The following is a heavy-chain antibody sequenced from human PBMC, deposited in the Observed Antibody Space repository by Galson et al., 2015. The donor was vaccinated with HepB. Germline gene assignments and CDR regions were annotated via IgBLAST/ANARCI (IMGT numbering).Heavy chain of an antibody. CDR1: GFTLSSSG. Sequence: SLRLSCAVSGFTLSSSGMHWVRQAPGKGLEWVAVIKYDGNNKYYADSVKGRFTISRDSSKNTLYLQMNSLRGEDTAVYYRVRDLGRVTAIPFHLGQGTLVSVSS. V-gene: IGHV3-33*01. J-gene: IGHJ4*02. D-gene: IGHD2-21*02. CDR2: IKYDGNNK. CDR3: VRDLGRVTAIPFH.